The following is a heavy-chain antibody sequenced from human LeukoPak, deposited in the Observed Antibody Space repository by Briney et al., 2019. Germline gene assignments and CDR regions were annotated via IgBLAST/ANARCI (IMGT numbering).Heavy chain of an antibody. CDR2: ISVSGNT. Sequence: PGGSLRLSCAASGFTLSSYAMSWVRQGPGKGLEWVSAISVSGNTYHADSVKGRFTISRDNSKNTLYLQMNSLRAEDTAVYYCAKDQVYYYDSSGYYDYWGQGTLVTASS. CDR3: AKDQVYYYDSSGYYDY. D-gene: IGHD3-22*01. J-gene: IGHJ4*02. CDR1: GFTLSSYA. V-gene: IGHV3-23*01.